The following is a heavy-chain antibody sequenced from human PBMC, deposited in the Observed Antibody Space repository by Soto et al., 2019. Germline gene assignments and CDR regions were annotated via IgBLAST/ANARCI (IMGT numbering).Heavy chain of an antibody. CDR3: AREKTIFGVAPGGGIDI. CDR1: GGSINTYDYS. Sequence: QLRLQESDSGLVQPSQTLSLTCTASGGSINTYDYSWSWIRQPPGGGLEWIGSIYHTGRTYFIPSLKSRVTMSLDKYKNQFALNLTSVTAADTALYYCAREKTIFGVAPGGGIDIWGQGTTVTVSS. J-gene: IGHJ6*02. V-gene: IGHV4-30-2*01. D-gene: IGHD3-3*01. CDR2: IYHTGRT.